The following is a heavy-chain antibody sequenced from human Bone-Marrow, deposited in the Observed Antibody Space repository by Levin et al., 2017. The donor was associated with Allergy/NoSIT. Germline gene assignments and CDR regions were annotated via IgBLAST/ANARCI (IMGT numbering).Heavy chain of an antibody. CDR3: AGGPRRSY. CDR1: GFTVSNNY. J-gene: IGHJ4*01. V-gene: IGHV3-53*01. CDR2: IYSDGTI. D-gene: IGHD3-16*01. Sequence: GESLKISCAVSGFTVSNNYMSWVRQAPGKGLEWVSLIYSDGTIDYADSVKGRFTISRDNSKNTLSLQMNSLTADDTAVYYCAGGPRRSYWGQGTLLTVSS.